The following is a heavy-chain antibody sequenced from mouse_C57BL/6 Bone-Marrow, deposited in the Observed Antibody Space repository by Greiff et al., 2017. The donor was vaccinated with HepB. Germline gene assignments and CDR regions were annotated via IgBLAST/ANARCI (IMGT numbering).Heavy chain of an antibody. CDR2: IDPENGDT. CDR1: GFNIKDDY. V-gene: IGHV14-4*01. J-gene: IGHJ2*01. D-gene: IGHD2-4*01. Sequence: EVQLQQSGAELVRPGASVKLSCTASGFNIKDDYMHWVKQRPEQGLEWIGWIDPENGDTEYASKFQGKATITADTSSNTAYLQLSSLTSEDTAVYYCTHYDYDGTGYYFDYWGQGTTLTVSS. CDR3: THYDYDGTGYYFDY.